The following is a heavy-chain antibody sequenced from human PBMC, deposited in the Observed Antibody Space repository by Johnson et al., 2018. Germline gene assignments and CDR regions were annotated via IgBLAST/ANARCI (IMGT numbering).Heavy chain of an antibody. CDR3: ARVGVGEVDFQH. Sequence: VQLLESGGGVVQPGRSLRLSCAASGFTFSSYGMHWVRQAPGKGLEWVAVISYDGRNKYYGDPVKGRFTISRDNSKNTLYVQMNSRRAEETAGYYWARVGVGEVDFQHWGQGTLVTVSS. J-gene: IGHJ1*01. V-gene: IGHV3-30*03. CDR1: GFTFSSYG. D-gene: IGHD3-16*01. CDR2: ISYDGRNK.